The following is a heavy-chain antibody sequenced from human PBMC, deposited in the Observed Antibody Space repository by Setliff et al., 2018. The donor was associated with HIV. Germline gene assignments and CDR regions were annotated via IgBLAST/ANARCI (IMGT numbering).Heavy chain of an antibody. CDR1: GFTFTSSA. D-gene: IGHD2-15*01. CDR3: AADCSGGSCPEYFQH. Sequence: SVKVSCKASGFTFTSSAMQWVRQARGQRLEWIGWIVVGSGNTNYAQKFQGRVTITRDMSTSTAYMELSSLRSEDTAVYYCAADCSGGSCPEYFQHWGQGTLVTVSS. V-gene: IGHV1-58*02. J-gene: IGHJ1*01. CDR2: IVVGSGNT.